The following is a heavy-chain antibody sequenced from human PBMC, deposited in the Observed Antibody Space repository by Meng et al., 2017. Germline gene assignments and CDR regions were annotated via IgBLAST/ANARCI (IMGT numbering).Heavy chain of an antibody. V-gene: IGHV3-11*01. CDR2: ISSSGSNI. D-gene: IGHD4-23*01. CDR1: GSSFGYYC. J-gene: IGHJ4*02. CDR3: AREGGGNGLDY. Sequence: QVGPVVSEGGVVQPGRSASSSGGVSGSSFGYYCMRWIRQAAGKGLEWVSYISSSGSNISYADSVKVRFTIYRDNAKYSLYLQMNSLRDEDTAVYYCAREGGGNGLDYWGQGTLVTVSS.